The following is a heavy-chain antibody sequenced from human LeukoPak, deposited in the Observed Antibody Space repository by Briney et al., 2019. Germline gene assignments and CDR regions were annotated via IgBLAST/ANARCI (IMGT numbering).Heavy chain of an antibody. V-gene: IGHV1-2*06. CDR3: ARDVGTYYYDSSGYLFGY. CDR1: GYTFTGYY. Sequence: ASVKVSCKASGYTFTGYYMHWVRQAPGQGLEWMGRINPNSGGTNYAQKFQGRVTMTRDTSISTAYMELSRLRSDDTAVYYCARDVGTYYYDSSGYLFGYWGQGTLVTVSS. CDR2: INPNSGGT. J-gene: IGHJ4*02. D-gene: IGHD3-22*01.